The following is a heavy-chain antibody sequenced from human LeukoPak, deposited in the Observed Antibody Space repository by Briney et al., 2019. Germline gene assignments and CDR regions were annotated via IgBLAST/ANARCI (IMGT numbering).Heavy chain of an antibody. Sequence: SETLSLTCNVSGDSIGSSSYYWGWIRQTPEKGLEWIGSIFFSGSTYYTPSLKSRVTISLDTSKNQFSLRLTSVTAADTAVYYCARQVAIVEPTDPNWFDSWGQGTLVTVSS. V-gene: IGHV4-39*07. D-gene: IGHD1-26*01. CDR1: GDSIGSSSYY. CDR2: IFFSGST. CDR3: ARQVAIVEPTDPNWFDS. J-gene: IGHJ5*01.